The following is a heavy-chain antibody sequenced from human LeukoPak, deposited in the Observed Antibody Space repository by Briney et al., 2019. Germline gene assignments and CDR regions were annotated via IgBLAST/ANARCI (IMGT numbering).Heavy chain of an antibody. V-gene: IGHV1-46*01. D-gene: IGHD3-3*01. CDR2: VNPSGGST. J-gene: IGHJ5*02. CDR1: GYTFTSYY. CDR3: ARAHDFWSGYYENWFDP. Sequence: GASVKVSCKASGYTFTSYYMHWVRQAPGQGLEWMGIVNPSGGSTSYAQKFQGRVTMTRDTSTSTVYMELSSLRSEDTAVYYCARAHDFWSGYYENWFDPWGQGTLVTVSS.